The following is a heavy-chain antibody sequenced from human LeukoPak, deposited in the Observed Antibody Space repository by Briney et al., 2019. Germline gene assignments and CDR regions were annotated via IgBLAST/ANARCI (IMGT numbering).Heavy chain of an antibody. CDR3: ARGPSNYYTGYFDY. CDR2: IYTSGST. Sequence: PSETLSLTCTVSGGSISSGSYYWSWIRQPAGKGLEWIGRIYTSGSTNYNPSLKSRVTISVDTSKNQFPLKLSSVTAADTAVYYCARGPSNYYTGYFDYWGQGTLVTVSS. J-gene: IGHJ4*02. V-gene: IGHV4-61*02. CDR1: GGSISSGSYY. D-gene: IGHD3-22*01.